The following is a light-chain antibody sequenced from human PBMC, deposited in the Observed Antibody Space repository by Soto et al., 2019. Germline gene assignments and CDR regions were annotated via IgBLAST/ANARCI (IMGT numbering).Light chain of an antibody. CDR1: QGISSW. Sequence: DIQMTQSPVSVSASVGDRVTISCRASQGISSWLAWYQQKPGKAPKFLIYGASSLQSGVPSRFSGRGSGTNFTLTISSLQPEDFGTYYCQQNYNSRWTFGQGTEIEI. J-gene: IGKJ1*01. V-gene: IGKV1-12*01. CDR3: QQNYNSRWT. CDR2: GAS.